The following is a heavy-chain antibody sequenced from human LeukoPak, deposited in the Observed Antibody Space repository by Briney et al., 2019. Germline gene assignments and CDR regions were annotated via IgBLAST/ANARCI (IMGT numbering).Heavy chain of an antibody. D-gene: IGHD6-13*01. Sequence: GGSLRLSCAASGFTFSSYAMHRVRQAPGKGLEWVAVISYDGSNKYYADSVKGRFTISRDNSKNTLYLQMNSLRAEDTAVYYCARAPIAAARGYYSDYWGQGTLVTVSS. CDR2: ISYDGSNK. V-gene: IGHV3-30-3*01. J-gene: IGHJ4*02. CDR3: ARAPIAAARGYYSDY. CDR1: GFTFSSYA.